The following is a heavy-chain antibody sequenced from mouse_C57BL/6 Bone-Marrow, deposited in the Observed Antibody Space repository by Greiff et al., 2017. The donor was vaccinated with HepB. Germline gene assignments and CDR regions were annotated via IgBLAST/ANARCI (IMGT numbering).Heavy chain of an antibody. CDR1: GFTFSDYG. J-gene: IGHJ1*03. CDR2: ISSGSSTI. CDR3: ARGGSICRGYFDV. D-gene: IGHD2-3*01. V-gene: IGHV5-17*01. Sequence: DVQLVESGGGLVKPGGSLKLSCAASGFTFSDYGMHWVRQAPEKGLEWVAYISSGSSTIYYADTVKGRFTISRDNAKNTLFLQMTSLRSEDTAMYYCARGGSICRGYFDVWGTGTTVTVSS.